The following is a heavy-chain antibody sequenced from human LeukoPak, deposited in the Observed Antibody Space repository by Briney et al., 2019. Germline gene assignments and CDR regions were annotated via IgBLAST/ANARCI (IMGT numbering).Heavy chain of an antibody. D-gene: IGHD3-22*01. CDR1: GYTFTGYY. J-gene: IGHJ4*02. Sequence: GASVKVSCKASGYTFTGYYMHWVRQAPGQGLEWMGWINPNSGGTNYAQKFQGWVTMTRDTSISTAYMELSRLRSDDTAVYYCARVILYYYDSSGIFDYWGQGTLVTVSS. V-gene: IGHV1-2*04. CDR2: INPNSGGT. CDR3: ARVILYYYDSSGIFDY.